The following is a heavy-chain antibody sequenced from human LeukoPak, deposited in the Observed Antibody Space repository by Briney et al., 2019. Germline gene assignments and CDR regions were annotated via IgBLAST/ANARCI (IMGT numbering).Heavy chain of an antibody. V-gene: IGHV3-15*01. CDR1: GLTFSNTW. Sequence: PGGSLRLSCSASGLTFSNTWMNWVRQVPGKGLEWVGRIRSTPDGATTDYAAPVKGRFTISRDDSRNTLYLQMNSLKSEDAAVYYCTTWTTDYWGQGTLVAVSS. D-gene: IGHD3/OR15-3a*01. CDR2: IRSTPDGATT. J-gene: IGHJ4*02. CDR3: TTWTTDY.